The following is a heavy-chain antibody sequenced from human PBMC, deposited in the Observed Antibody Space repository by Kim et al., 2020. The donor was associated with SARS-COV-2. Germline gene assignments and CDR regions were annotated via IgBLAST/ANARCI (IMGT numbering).Heavy chain of an antibody. D-gene: IGHD1-26*01. Sequence: GGSLRLSCAASGFTFSSYAMSWVRQAPGKGLEWISAISGSGGSTYYADSVKGRFTISRDNSKNTLYLQMNSLRAEDTAVYYCAKDGEALGSPGGFDYWGQGTLVTVSS. CDR3: AKDGEALGSPGGFDY. J-gene: IGHJ4*02. CDR2: ISGSGGST. CDR1: GFTFSSYA. V-gene: IGHV3-23*01.